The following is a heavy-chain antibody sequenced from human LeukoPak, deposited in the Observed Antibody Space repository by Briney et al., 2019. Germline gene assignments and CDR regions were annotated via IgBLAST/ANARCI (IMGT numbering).Heavy chain of an antibody. J-gene: IGHJ4*02. CDR2: IWYDGTNK. CDR3: ARDGSGYEIDY. D-gene: IGHD5-12*01. Sequence: GGSLGLSCAASGFTFSSFGMHWVRQAPGKGLEWVAVIWYDGTNKYYADSVRGRFTISRDNSKNTLYLQVNSLRAEDTAVYYCARDGSGYEIDYWGQGTLVTVSS. CDR1: GFTFSSFG. V-gene: IGHV3-33*01.